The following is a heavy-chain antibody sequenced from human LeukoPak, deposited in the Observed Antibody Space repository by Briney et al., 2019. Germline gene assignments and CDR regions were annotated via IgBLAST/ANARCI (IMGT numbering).Heavy chain of an antibody. Sequence: GGSLRLSCAASGFTFSSYWMHWVRQAPGKGLLWVSRINSDRSITSYADSVKGRFTISRDNAKNTLYLQMNSLRDEDTAVFFCARGHYGPDYWGQGTVVTVSS. CDR1: GFTFSSYW. D-gene: IGHD3-10*01. CDR3: ARGHYGPDY. CDR2: INSDRSIT. J-gene: IGHJ4*02. V-gene: IGHV3-74*01.